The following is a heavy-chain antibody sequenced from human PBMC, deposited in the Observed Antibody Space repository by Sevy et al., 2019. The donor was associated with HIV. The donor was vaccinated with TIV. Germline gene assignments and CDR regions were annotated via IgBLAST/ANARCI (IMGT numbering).Heavy chain of an antibody. J-gene: IGHJ6*02. Sequence: SETLSLTCTVSGGSISSYYWGWIRQPPGKGLEWIGYIYYSGSTNYNPSLKSRVTISVDTSKNQFSLKLSSVTAADTAVYYCARDLTVMAAPHPGAAYGMDVWGQGTTVTVSS. CDR3: ARDLTVMAAPHPGAAYGMDV. CDR1: GGSISSYY. V-gene: IGHV4-59*01. CDR2: IYYSGST. D-gene: IGHD5-18*01.